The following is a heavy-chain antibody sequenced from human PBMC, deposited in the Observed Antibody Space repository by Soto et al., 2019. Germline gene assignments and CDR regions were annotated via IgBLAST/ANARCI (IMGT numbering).Heavy chain of an antibody. CDR3: AKGVRGVPNWFDP. CDR1: GGSISNSANH. V-gene: IGHV4-31*03. CDR2: LYYSGGT. D-gene: IGHD3-10*01. J-gene: IGHJ5*02. Sequence: QVQLQESGPGLVRPSQTLSLSCTVSGGSISNSANHWSWIRQHPGEGLEWMGYLYYSGGTYYSSSVKGRVTMSIDASKNQFSLKLSSVTAADKAVYYCAKGVRGVPNWFDPWGQGTLVTVSS.